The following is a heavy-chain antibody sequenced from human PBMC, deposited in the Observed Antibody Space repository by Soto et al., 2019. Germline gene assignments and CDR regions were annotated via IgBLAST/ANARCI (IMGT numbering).Heavy chain of an antibody. CDR2: ISAYNGNT. Sequence: ASVKVSCKASGYTFTSYGISWVRQAPGQGLEWMGWISAYNGNTNYAQKLQGRVTMTTDTSTSTAYMELRSLRSDDAAVYYCARDGVPSYYYGSGAPGYYYYGMDVWGQGTTVTVSS. CDR3: ARDGVPSYYYGSGAPGYYYYGMDV. V-gene: IGHV1-18*01. J-gene: IGHJ6*02. D-gene: IGHD3-10*01. CDR1: GYTFTSYG.